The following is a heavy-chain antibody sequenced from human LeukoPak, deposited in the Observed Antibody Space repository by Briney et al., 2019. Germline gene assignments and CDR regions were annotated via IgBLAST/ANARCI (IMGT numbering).Heavy chain of an antibody. CDR1: GYTFTSYD. CDR2: MNPNSGNT. D-gene: IGHD1-26*01. Sequence: GASVKVSCKASGYTFTSYDINWVRQATGQGLEWMGWMNPNSGNTGYAQKFQGRVTMTRNTSISTAYMELSSLRSEDTAVYYCARDREPIVGATFDYWGQGTLVTVSS. V-gene: IGHV1-8*01. CDR3: ARDREPIVGATFDY. J-gene: IGHJ4*02.